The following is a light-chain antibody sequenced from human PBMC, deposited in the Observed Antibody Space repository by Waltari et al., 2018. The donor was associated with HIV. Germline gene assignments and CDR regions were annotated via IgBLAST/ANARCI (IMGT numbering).Light chain of an antibody. CDR3: CSYIGSAWV. V-gene: IGLV2-14*01. J-gene: IGLJ3*02. CDR1: SSEAGDYKY. Sequence: QSALTQSASVSGSPGQSITISCTGTSSEAGDYKYVSCYQQYPGKSPTVMIYEVSNRPSGLSKRFSGSWSGNTASLTISGLQPEDEADYYCCSYIGSAWVFGGGTKLTVL. CDR2: EVS.